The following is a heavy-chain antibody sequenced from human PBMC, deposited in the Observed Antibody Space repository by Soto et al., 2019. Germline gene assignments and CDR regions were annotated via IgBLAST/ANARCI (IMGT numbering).Heavy chain of an antibody. CDR3: ARTGPTRGYYYYGMDV. CDR1: GFTFSSYD. Sequence: EVQLVESEGGLVQPGWSLRLSCAAAGFTFSSYDMHWVRQATGKGLEWVSAIGTAGDTYYPGSVKGRFTISRENAKNSLYLQMNSLRAEDTAVYYWARTGPTRGYYYYGMDVWGQGTTVTVSS. J-gene: IGHJ6*02. D-gene: IGHD7-27*01. CDR2: IGTAGDT. V-gene: IGHV3-13*01.